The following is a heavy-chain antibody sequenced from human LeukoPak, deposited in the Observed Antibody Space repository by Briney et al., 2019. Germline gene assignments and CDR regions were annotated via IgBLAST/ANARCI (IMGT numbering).Heavy chain of an antibody. D-gene: IGHD4-17*01. CDR2: ISGSGGST. V-gene: IGHV3-23*01. J-gene: IGHJ2*01. Sequence: GGSLRLSCAASGFTFSSYAMSWVRQAPGKGLAWVSAISGSGGSTYYADSVKGRFTISRDNAKNSLYLQMNSLRAEDTAVYYCARNRSFTVTNYWYFDLWGRGTLVNVAS. CDR3: ARNRSFTVTNYWYFDL. CDR1: GFTFSSYA.